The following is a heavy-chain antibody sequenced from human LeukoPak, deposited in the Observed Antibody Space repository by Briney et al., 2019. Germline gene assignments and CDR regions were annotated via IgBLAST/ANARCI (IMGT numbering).Heavy chain of an antibody. J-gene: IGHJ3*02. D-gene: IGHD3-10*01. V-gene: IGHV1-69*13. CDR1: GGTFSSYA. CDR3: ARGFVGEPGAFDI. Sequence: SVKVSCKASGGTFSSYAISWVRQAPGQGLEWMGGIIPIFGTANYAQKFQGRVTITADESTSTAYMELSSLRSGDTAVYYCARGFVGEPGAFDIWGQGTMVTVSS. CDR2: IIPIFGTA.